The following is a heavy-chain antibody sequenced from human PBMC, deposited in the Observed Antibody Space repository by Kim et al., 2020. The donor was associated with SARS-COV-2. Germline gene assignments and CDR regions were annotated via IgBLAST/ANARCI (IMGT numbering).Heavy chain of an antibody. D-gene: IGHD3-16*01. J-gene: IGHJ4*02. CDR2: GSST. V-gene: IGHV3-23*03. CDR3: ANFLGYFDY. Sequence: GSSTYYAASAKGRFTISRNNSKNTLYLQMNSLRAEDTAVYYCANFLGYFDYWGQGTLVTVSS.